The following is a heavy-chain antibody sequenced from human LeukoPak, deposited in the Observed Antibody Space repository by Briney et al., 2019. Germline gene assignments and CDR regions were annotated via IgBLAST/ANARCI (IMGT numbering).Heavy chain of an antibody. CDR1: GFNFRAYW. CDR3: ARKGNAFDF. J-gene: IGHJ3*01. V-gene: IGHV3-7*01. CDR2: IKLDVSET. Sequence: GGSLRLSCTTSGFNFRAYWMGWVRQAPGKGLEWVANIKLDVSETYYVDSVRGRFTISRDNTKNSLYLQMDSLRAEDTAVYYCARKGNAFDFWGQGTMVTVSS. D-gene: IGHD3-10*01.